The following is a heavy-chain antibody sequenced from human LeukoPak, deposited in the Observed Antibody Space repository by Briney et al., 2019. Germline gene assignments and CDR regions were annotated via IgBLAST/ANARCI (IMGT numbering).Heavy chain of an antibody. D-gene: IGHD3-3*01. CDR3: AKVPRITIFGVVIPMFDP. CDR1: GFTFSSYA. V-gene: IGHV3-23*01. Sequence: GGSLRLSCAASGFTFSSYAMTWVRQAPGRGLEWVSSISGSGDNTYYADSVKGRFTIYRDNSKNALYLQMNSLRAEGTAVYYCAKVPRITIFGVVIPMFDPWGQGTLVTVSS. CDR2: ISGSGDNT. J-gene: IGHJ5*02.